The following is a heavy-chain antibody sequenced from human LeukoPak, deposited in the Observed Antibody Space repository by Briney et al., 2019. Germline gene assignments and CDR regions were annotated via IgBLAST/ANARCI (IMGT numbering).Heavy chain of an antibody. CDR2: ITASGTAM. D-gene: IGHD1-26*01. CDR1: GFTFSSYS. CDR3: ASSGSYRFDY. J-gene: IGHJ4*02. Sequence: GGSLRLSCAASGFTFSSYSMNRVRQAPGKGLEWVSHITASGTAMFYADSVKGRFTISRDNAKNSLYLQMNSLRDEDTAVYYCASSGSYRFDYWGQGTRVTVSS. V-gene: IGHV3-48*02.